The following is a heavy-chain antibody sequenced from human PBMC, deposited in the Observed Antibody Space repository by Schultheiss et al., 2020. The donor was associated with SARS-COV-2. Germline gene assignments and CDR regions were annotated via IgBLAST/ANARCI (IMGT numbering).Heavy chain of an antibody. CDR1: GLTFDNYA. Sequence: GGSLRLSCAASGLTFDNYAMTWVRQAPGKGLEWVSTISGSGSGTYYADSVKGRFTISRDNSKNTLYLQMSSLSAEDTAVYYCSKGRGESSVFDCWGQGTLVTVSS. V-gene: IGHV3-23*01. J-gene: IGHJ4*02. CDR3: SKGRGESSVFDC. D-gene: IGHD3-10*01. CDR2: ISGSGSGT.